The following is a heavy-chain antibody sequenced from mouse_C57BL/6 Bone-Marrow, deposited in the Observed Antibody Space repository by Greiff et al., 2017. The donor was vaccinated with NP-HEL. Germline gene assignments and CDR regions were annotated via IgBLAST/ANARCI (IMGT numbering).Heavy chain of an antibody. V-gene: IGHV2-2*01. CDR3: ARITTVAPWYFDV. J-gene: IGHJ1*03. D-gene: IGHD1-1*01. Sequence: VQVVESGPGLVQPSQSLSITCTVSGFSLTSYGVHWVRQSPGKGLEWLGVIWSGGSTDYNAAFISRLSISKDNSKSQVFFKMNSLQADDTAIYYCARITTVAPWYFDVWGTGTTVTVSS. CDR1: GFSLTSYG. CDR2: IWSGGST.